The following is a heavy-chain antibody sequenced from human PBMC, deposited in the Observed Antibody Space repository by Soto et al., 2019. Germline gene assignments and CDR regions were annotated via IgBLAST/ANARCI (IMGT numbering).Heavy chain of an antibody. CDR3: AHILSGFQFNY. V-gene: IGHV4-34*01. CDR2: INHSGST. Sequence: PSETLSLTCAVYGGSFSSYYWSWIRQPPGKGLEWIGEINHSGSTNYNPSLKSRVTISVDTSKNQFSLKVNSVIAADTAIYYCAHILSGFQFNYWGQGTPVTVS. J-gene: IGHJ4*02. CDR1: GGSFSSYY. D-gene: IGHD3-9*01.